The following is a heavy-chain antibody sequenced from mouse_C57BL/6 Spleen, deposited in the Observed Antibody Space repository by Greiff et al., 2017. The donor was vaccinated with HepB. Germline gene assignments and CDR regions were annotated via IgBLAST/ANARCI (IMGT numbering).Heavy chain of an antibody. CDR1: GYTFTDYY. D-gene: IGHD1-1*01. CDR2: INPYNGGT. Sequence: VQLQQSGPVLVKPGASVKMSCKASGYTFTDYYMNWVKQSHGKSLEWIGVINPYNGGTSYNQKFKGKATLTVDKSSSTAYMERNSLTSEDSAVYYCARDVSTYRYFDVWGTGTTVTVSS. J-gene: IGHJ1*03. CDR3: ARDVSTYRYFDV. V-gene: IGHV1-19*01.